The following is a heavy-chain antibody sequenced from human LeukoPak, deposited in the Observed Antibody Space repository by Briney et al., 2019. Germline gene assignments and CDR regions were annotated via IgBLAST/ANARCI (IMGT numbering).Heavy chain of an antibody. CDR3: ARDAPDHYYGSGSSTYYFDY. CDR2: IIPIFGTA. J-gene: IGHJ4*02. CDR1: GGTFSSYA. Sequence: SVKVSCKASGGTFSSYAISWVRQAPGQGLEWMGGIIPIFGTANYAQKFQGRVTITADESTSTAYMELSSLRSEDTAVYYCARDAPDHYYGSGSSTYYFDYWGQGTLVTVSS. D-gene: IGHD3-10*01. V-gene: IGHV1-69*01.